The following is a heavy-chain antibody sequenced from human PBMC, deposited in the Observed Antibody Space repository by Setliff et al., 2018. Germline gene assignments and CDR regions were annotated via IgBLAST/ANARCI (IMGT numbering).Heavy chain of an antibody. CDR3: ARERAGGRGFTFGAIYYYYGMDV. V-gene: IGHV1-46*01. CDR2: INPKNGGA. CDR1: GYTFTSYY. Sequence: VASVQVSCKASGYTFTSYYIHWVRQAPGQGLERMGVINPKNGGATYPQNLQGRVTMTRDTSMSTVYTELSSLRFEDTAVYYCARERAGGRGFTFGAIYYYYGMDVWGQGTTVTVSS. D-gene: IGHD3-16*01. J-gene: IGHJ6*02.